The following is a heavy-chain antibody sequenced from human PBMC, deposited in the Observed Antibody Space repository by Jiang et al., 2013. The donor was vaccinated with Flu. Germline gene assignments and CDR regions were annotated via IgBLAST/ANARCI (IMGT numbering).Heavy chain of an antibody. CDR2: IYPGDSDT. D-gene: IGHD5-18*01. CDR3: ARHINTAMVKLYYYYGMDV. J-gene: IGHJ6*02. Sequence: SGYSFTSYWIGWVRQMPGKGLEWMGIIYPGDSDTRYSPSFQGQVTISADKSISTAYLQWSSLKASDTAMYYCARHINTAMVKLYYYYGMDVWGQGTTVTVSS. CDR1: GYSFTSYW. V-gene: IGHV5-51*01.